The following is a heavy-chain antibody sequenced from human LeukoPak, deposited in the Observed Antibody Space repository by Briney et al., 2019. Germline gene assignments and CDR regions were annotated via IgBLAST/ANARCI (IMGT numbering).Heavy chain of an antibody. D-gene: IGHD5-24*01. CDR3: ARDRRRDGYNSFDY. CDR1: GYTFTGYY. V-gene: IGHV1-2*02. CDR2: INPNSDGT. J-gene: IGHJ4*02. Sequence: GASVKVSCKASGYTFTGYYIHWVRQAPGQGLEWMGWINPNSDGTNYAQKFQGRVTMTRDTSISTAYMELSRLIPDDTAVYYCARDRRRDGYNSFDYWAQGTLVTVSS.